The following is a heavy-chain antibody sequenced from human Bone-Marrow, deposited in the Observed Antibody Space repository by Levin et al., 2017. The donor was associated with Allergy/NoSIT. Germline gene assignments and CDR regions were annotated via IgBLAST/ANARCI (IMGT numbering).Heavy chain of an antibody. V-gene: IGHV1-46*01. CDR2: INPNGGTT. CDR3: AIAAAGTALDY. CDR1: GYTFTSYY. J-gene: IGHJ4*02. Sequence: GESLKISCKASGYTFTSYYMHWVRQAPGQGLEWMGLINPNGGTTSHAQKFQGRLTMTRDTSTSTVYMDLSSLRSEDTAVYYCAIAAAGTALDYWGQGTLVTVSS. D-gene: IGHD6-13*01.